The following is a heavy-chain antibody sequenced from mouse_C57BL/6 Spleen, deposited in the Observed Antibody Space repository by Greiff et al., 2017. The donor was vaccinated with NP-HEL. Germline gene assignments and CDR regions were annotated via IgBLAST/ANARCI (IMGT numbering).Heavy chain of an antibody. J-gene: IGHJ4*01. CDR1: GFSLTSYG. Sequence: QVQLQQSGPGLVQPSQSLSITCTVSGFSLTSYGVHWVRQSPGKGLEWLGVIWSGGSTDYNAAFISRLSISKDNSKSQVIFKRNSLQADDTAIYYCDRRTGTGYAMDDWGQGTSGTVSS. CDR3: DRRTGTGYAMDD. D-gene: IGHD4-1*01. CDR2: IWSGGST. V-gene: IGHV2-2*01.